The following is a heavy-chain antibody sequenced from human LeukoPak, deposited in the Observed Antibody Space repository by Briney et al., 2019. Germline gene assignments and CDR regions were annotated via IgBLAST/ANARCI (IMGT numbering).Heavy chain of an antibody. D-gene: IGHD3-22*01. CDR2: FDPEEGET. Sequence: GASVKVSCKVFGYTLSELSMHWVRQGPGKGPEWMGGFDPEEGETMYAQKFQGRITMTEDTSTDTAYMELSSLRSEDTAMYYCVIDRGYYDSRWYADYFQHWGQGTLVAVSS. V-gene: IGHV1-24*01. J-gene: IGHJ1*01. CDR1: GYTLSELS. CDR3: VIDRGYYDSRWYADYFQH.